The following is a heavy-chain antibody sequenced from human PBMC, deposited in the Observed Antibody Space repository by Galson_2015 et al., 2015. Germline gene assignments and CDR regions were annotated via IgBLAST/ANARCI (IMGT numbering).Heavy chain of an antibody. CDR1: GGTFGSYA. J-gene: IGHJ4*02. Sequence: SVKVSCKASGGTFGSYAISWVRQAPGQGLEWMGGIIPIFGTANYAQKFQGRVTITADESTSTAYMELSSLRSEDTAVYYCARDPRHYDYAVGAPTLFDYWGQGTLVTVSS. CDR3: ARDPRHYDYAVGAPTLFDY. V-gene: IGHV1-69*13. CDR2: IIPIFGTA. D-gene: IGHD3-16*01.